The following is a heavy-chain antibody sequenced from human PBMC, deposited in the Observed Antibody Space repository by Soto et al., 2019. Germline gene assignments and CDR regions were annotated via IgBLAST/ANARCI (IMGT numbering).Heavy chain of an antibody. CDR3: ARDRAPGRLELPNYYGMDG. CDR1: GGTFSSYA. D-gene: IGHD1-7*01. J-gene: IGHJ6*02. CDR2: IIPIFGTA. Sequence: SVKVSCKASGGTFSSYAISWVRQAPGQGLEWMGGIIPIFGTASYAQKFQGRVTITADESTGTAYMELSSLRSEDTAVYYCARDRAPGRLELPNYYGMDGCRQGTTVTVSS. V-gene: IGHV1-69*13.